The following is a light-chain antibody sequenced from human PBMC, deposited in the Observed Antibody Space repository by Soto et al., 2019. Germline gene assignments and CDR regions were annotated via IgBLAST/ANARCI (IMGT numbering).Light chain of an antibody. V-gene: IGKV4-1*01. J-gene: IGKJ4*01. Sequence: DIVMTQSPDSLAVSPGERATINCKSSQSVFYSSINNNYLAWYQQKPGQPPKLLIYWASTRESGVPDRFSGSGSGTDFTLTISSLQAEDVAVYYCQQYYSTPLTFGGGTKVEIK. CDR2: WAS. CDR3: QQYYSTPLT. CDR1: QSVFYSSINNNY.